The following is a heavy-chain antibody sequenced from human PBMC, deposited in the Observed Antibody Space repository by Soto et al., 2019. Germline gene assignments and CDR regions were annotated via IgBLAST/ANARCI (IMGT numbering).Heavy chain of an antibody. CDR3: AKASAYSSSESFDY. CDR1: GFTFDDYA. Sequence: EVQLVESGGGLVQPGRSLRLSCAASGFTFDDYAMHWVRQAPGKGLEWVSGISWKSGSIGYADSVKGRFTISRDNAKNSLYLQMNSLRAEDTALYYCAKASAYSSSESFDYWGQGTLVTVSS. J-gene: IGHJ4*02. CDR2: ISWKSGSI. V-gene: IGHV3-9*01. D-gene: IGHD6-13*01.